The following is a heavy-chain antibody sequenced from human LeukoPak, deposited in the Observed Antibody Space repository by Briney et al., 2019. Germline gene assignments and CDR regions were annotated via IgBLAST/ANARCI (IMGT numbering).Heavy chain of an antibody. CDR2: ISDDGSGQ. J-gene: IGHJ4*02. Sequence: GGSLRLSCAATGFTFSNYAIHWGRQAPGKGLEWVAFISDDGSGQRYADSVKGRFTISRDNSKNTLNLQMNSLRAEDTAVYYCVKDRTGTYTLDYWGQGTLVTVSS. CDR1: GFTFSNYA. CDR3: VKDRTGTYTLDY. D-gene: IGHD3-10*01. V-gene: IGHV3-30-3*01.